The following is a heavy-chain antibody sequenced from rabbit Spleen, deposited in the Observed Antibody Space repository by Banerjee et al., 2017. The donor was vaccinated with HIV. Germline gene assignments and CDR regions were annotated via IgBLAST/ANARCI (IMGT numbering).Heavy chain of an antibody. V-gene: IGHV1S40*01. CDR2: IYAGSSGTT. CDR3: ARDGYSSGSIDL. J-gene: IGHJ4*01. CDR1: GFSFSSRYY. Sequence: QSLEESGGDLVKPGASLTLTCTASGFSFSSRYYMCWVRQAPGKGLEWIACIYAGSSGTTHYASWAKGRFTISKTSSTTVTLQMTSLTAADTATYFCARDGYSSGSIDLWGPGTLVTV. D-gene: IGHD4-1*01.